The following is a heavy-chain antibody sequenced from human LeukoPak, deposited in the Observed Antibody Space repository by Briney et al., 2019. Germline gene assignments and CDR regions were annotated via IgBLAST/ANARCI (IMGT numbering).Heavy chain of an antibody. CDR3: ARDTFHYDGSGYYGVGPIDY. Sequence: GASVKVSCKASGYTFIGYYIHWVRQAPGQGLEWLGWINPNSGGTNYAQKFQGRVTMTRDTSISTAYMELSRLRSDDTAVYYCARDTFHYDGSGYYGVGPIDYWGQGTLVTVSS. V-gene: IGHV1-2*02. J-gene: IGHJ4*02. D-gene: IGHD3-22*01. CDR2: INPNSGGT. CDR1: GYTFIGYY.